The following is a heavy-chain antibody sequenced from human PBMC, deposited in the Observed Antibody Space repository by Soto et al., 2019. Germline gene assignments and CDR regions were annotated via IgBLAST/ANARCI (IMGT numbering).Heavy chain of an antibody. Sequence: QVQLVESGGGVVQPGGYLRLSCAASGFTFRNYAMHWVRQAPGKGLECLAVIAYDGSNAFYRDSVTGRFTSSRDNSKNTLYLHMNRRSSEDAGVYYCASGDREDILGVDGARPGEYGIDIWGHGTKVNVSS. D-gene: IGHD2-15*01. CDR2: IAYDGSNA. CDR3: ASGDREDILGVDGARPGEYGIDI. V-gene: IGHV3-30-3*01. CDR1: GFTFRNYA. J-gene: IGHJ6*02.